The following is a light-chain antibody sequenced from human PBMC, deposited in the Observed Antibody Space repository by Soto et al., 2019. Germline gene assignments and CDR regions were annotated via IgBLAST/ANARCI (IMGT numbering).Light chain of an antibody. Sequence: DIQMTQSHSTLSASVGDRVTITCRASQSISSWLAWYQQKPGRAPKLLIYKASSLETGVPSRFSGSGSGTEFTLIISSLQPDDFASYYCQQYGSSSPWTFGQGTKVEIK. V-gene: IGKV1-5*03. CDR2: KAS. J-gene: IGKJ1*01. CDR3: QQYGSSSPWT. CDR1: QSISSW.